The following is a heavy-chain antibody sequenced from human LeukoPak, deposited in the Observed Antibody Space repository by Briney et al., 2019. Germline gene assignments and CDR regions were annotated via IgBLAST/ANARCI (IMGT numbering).Heavy chain of an antibody. J-gene: IGHJ4*02. Sequence: ASETLSHSCAVYGESFCAYYWSCVREPPGKGRECMGQIYHSGGTRYTPPPKSRVTISIDTSMHQFSLKLSSVTAADTAVYYCARHGIGLGSGTNFDYWGQGTLVTVSS. V-gene: IGHV4-34*01. CDR2: IYHSGGT. D-gene: IGHD3-10*01. CDR3: ARHGIGLGSGTNFDY. CDR1: GESFCAYY.